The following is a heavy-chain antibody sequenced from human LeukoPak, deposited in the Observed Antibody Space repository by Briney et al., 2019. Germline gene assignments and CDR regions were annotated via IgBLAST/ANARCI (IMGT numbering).Heavy chain of an antibody. CDR2: ISGSGGST. Sequence: GGSLRLSCAASGFTFSSYAMSWVRQAPGKGLEWVSAISGSGGSTYYADSVKGRFTISRDNSKNTLYLQMNSLRAEDTAVYYCAKGDEGVRVTSAFDYWGQGTLVTVSS. V-gene: IGHV3-23*01. J-gene: IGHJ4*02. CDR1: GFTFSSYA. CDR3: AKGDEGVRVTSAFDY. D-gene: IGHD4-11*01.